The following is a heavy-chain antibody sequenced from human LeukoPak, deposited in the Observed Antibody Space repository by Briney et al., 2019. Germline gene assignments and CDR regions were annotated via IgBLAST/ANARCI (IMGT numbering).Heavy chain of an antibody. V-gene: IGHV4-34*01. D-gene: IGHD4-11*01. CDR1: GGSFSGYY. CDR2: INHSGST. J-gene: IGHJ5*02. CDR3: ARGHTTTVRFDP. Sequence: SETLSLTCAVYGGSFSGYYWSWIRQPPGKGLEWIGEINHSGSTNYNPSLKSRVTISVDTSKNQFSLKLSSVTAADTAVYYCARGHTTTVRFDPWGQGTLVTVSS.